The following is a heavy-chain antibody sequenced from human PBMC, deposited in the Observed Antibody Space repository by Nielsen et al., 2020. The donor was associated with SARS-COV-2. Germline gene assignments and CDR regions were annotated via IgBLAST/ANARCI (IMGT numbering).Heavy chain of an antibody. CDR3: AREWEDYDSSGFDY. CDR2: ISFDGTTK. D-gene: IGHD3-22*01. CDR1: GFTFRTYA. J-gene: IGHJ4*02. Sequence: GESLKISCAASGFTFRTYAMHWVRQAPGKGLEWVAIISFDGTTKYNEDSVKGRFTISRDNSKNTLYLQMKSLRAEDTAVYYCAREWEDYDSSGFDYWGQGTLVTVFS. V-gene: IGHV3-30-3*01.